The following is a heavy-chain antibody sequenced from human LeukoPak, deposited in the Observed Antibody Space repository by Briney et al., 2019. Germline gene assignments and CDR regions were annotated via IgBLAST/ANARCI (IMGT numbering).Heavy chain of an antibody. CDR1: GGSISSYY. CDR3: ARGRVYCSSTSCYFLFDY. CDR2: IYYSGST. V-gene: IGHV4-59*01. Sequence: SETLSLTCTVSGGSISSYYWSWIRQPPGKGLEWIGYIYYSGSTNYNPSLKSRVTISVDTSKNQFSLKLSSVTAADTAVYYCARGRVYCSSTSCYFLFDYWGQGTLVTVSS. D-gene: IGHD2-2*01. J-gene: IGHJ4*02.